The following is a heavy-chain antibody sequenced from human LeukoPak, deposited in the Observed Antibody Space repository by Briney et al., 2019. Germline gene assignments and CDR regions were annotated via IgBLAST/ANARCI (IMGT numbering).Heavy chain of an antibody. CDR3: ARGWDSSGYYPYYFDY. Sequence: ASVKVSCKASGYTFTGYYMHWVRQAPGQGLEWMGWVNPNNGDTAYAQKFQGRVTMTRDTSISTAYMELSSLRSEDTAVYYCARGWDSSGYYPYYFDYWGQGTLVTVSS. V-gene: IGHV1-2*02. CDR2: VNPNNGDT. CDR1: GYTFTGYY. J-gene: IGHJ4*02. D-gene: IGHD3-22*01.